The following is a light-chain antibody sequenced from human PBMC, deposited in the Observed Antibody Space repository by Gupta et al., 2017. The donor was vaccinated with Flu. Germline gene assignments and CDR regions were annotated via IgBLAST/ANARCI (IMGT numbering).Light chain of an antibody. CDR2: DVT. CDR1: SSDVGRSDY. CDR3: SSYTSGSTFYV. V-gene: IGLV2-14*01. Sequence: QSALTQPASVSRCPGQSITISCPGTSSDVGRSDYVSWYQQHPDTAPKLIIYDVTNRPSGVSSRFSGSTSGNTASLTISGLHAEDETDYYCSSYTSGSTFYVFGTGTKVTVL. J-gene: IGLJ1*01.